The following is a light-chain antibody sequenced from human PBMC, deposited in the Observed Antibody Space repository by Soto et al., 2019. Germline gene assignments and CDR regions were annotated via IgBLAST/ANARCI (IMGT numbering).Light chain of an antibody. J-gene: IGLJ1*01. CDR2: EVN. CDR3: CSYAGDTTFFV. CDR1: SSGVGSDYP. V-gene: IGLV2-23*02. Sequence: QSALTQPASMSGAPGQSRTISCTGTSSGVGSDYPVCWFQQHPGKAPKLIIYEVNKRPSGVSDRFSGSKSGNTASLTISGLQAADEAEYYCCSYAGDTTFFVFGTGTKVPS.